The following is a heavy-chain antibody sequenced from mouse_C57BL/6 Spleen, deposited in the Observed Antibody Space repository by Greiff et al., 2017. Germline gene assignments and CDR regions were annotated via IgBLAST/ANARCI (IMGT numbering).Heavy chain of an antibody. CDR2: IDPNSGGT. J-gene: IGHJ4*01. V-gene: IGHV1-72*01. CDR1: GYTFTSYW. D-gene: IGHD1-1*01. Sequence: QVQLQQSGAELVKPGASVKLSCKASGYTFTSYWMHWVKQRPGRGLEWIGRIDPNSGGTKYNEKFKSKATLTVDKPSSTAYMQLSSLTSEDSAVYYCARGEITTVVATGDAMDYWGQGTSVTVSS. CDR3: ARGEITTVVATGDAMDY.